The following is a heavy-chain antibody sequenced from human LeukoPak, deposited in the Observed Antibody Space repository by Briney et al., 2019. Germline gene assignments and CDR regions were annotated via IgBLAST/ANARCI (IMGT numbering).Heavy chain of an antibody. D-gene: IGHD2-2*01. CDR1: GGSISNTNW. J-gene: IGHJ6*02. V-gene: IGHV4-4*02. CDR3: ARARIVVVPAAPDTAMVTYYYYGMDV. CDR2: VSLAGQT. Sequence: SETLSLTCDVSGGSISNTNWWSWVCQPPGQGLEWIGEVSLAGQTNYNPSLNGRVTMSLDESSNQLSLKLTSVTAADTAVYYCARARIVVVPAAPDTAMVTYYYYGMDVWGQGTTVTVSS.